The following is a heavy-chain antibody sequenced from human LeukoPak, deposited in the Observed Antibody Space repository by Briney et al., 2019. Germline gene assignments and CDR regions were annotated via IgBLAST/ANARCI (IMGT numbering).Heavy chain of an antibody. Sequence: SETLSLTCTVSGGSISSGDYYWSWIRQPPGKGLEWIGYIYYSGSTYYNPSLKSRVTISVDTSKNQFSLKLGSVTAADTAVYYCARDRYDILTGYPAQYNWFDPWGQGTLVTVSS. CDR1: GGSISSGDYY. D-gene: IGHD3-9*01. V-gene: IGHV4-30-4*08. CDR3: ARDRYDILTGYPAQYNWFDP. CDR2: IYYSGST. J-gene: IGHJ5*02.